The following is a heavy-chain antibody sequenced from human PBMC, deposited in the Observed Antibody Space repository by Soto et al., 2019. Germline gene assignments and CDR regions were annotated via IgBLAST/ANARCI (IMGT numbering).Heavy chain of an antibody. D-gene: IGHD5-18*01. CDR1: GYSFTSYW. J-gene: IGHJ4*02. CDR3: AIIGGYSYDRHPPQN. V-gene: IGHV5-51*01. CDR2: IYPGDSDT. Sequence: PGESLKISCKGSGYSFTSYWIGWVRQMPGKGLEWMGIIYPGDSDTRYSPSFQGQVTISADKSISTAYLQWSSLKASDTAMYYCAIIGGYSYDRHPPQNWGQGTLVTVSS.